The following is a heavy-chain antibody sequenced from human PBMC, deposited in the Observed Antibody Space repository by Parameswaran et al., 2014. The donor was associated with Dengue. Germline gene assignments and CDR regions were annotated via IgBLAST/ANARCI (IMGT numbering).Heavy chain of an antibody. CDR2: FGRSGSTK. CDR3: AKFAMYHAYQREDAFDI. CDR1: SNA. V-gene: IGHV3-23*05. D-gene: IGHD2-2*01. Sequence: SNARWIRQPPGKGLEWVSGFGRSGSTKYYADSVKGRFTLSRDTSKNTVYLQMNSLRAEDAAVYYCAKFAMYHAYQREDAFDIWGQGTMVTVSS. J-gene: IGHJ3*02.